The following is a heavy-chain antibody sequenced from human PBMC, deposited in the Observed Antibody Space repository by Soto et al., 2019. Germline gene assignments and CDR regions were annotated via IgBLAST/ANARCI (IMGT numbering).Heavy chain of an antibody. CDR1: GYTFTGYY. CDR3: ARDGGYYGPPAGMDV. V-gene: IGHV1-2*04. CDR2: INPNSGGT. Sequence: GASVKVSCKASGYTFTGYYMHWVRQAPGQGLEWMGWINPNSGGTNYAQKFQGWVTMTRDTSISTAYMELSRLRSDDTAVYYCARDGGYYGPPAGMDVWGQGTTVTVSS. D-gene: IGHD3-10*01. J-gene: IGHJ6*02.